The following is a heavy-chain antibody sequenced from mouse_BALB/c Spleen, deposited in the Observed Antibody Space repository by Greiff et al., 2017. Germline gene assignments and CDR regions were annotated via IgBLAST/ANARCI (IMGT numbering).Heavy chain of an antibody. J-gene: IGHJ2*01. Sequence: VQGVESGAELVRPGTSVKVSCKASGYAFTNYLIEWVKQRPGQGLEWIGVINPGSGGTNYNEKFKGKATLTADKSSSTAYMQLSSLTSDDSAVYFCARSPTYWGQGTTLTVSS. CDR3: ARSPTY. V-gene: IGHV1-54*01. D-gene: IGHD2-10*01. CDR2: INPGSGGT. CDR1: GYAFTNYL.